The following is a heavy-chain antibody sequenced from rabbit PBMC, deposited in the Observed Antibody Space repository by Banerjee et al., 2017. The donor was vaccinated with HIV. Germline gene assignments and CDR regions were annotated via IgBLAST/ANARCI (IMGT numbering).Heavy chain of an antibody. J-gene: IGHJ4*01. D-gene: IGHD2-1*01. CDR1: GFSFSNKYV. CDR2: IYTGHGGT. V-gene: IGHV1S40*01. CDR3: ARATIAGDGFNL. Sequence: QSLEESGGDLVKPEGSLTLTCTASGFSFSNKYVMCWVRQAPGKGLEWIACIYTGHGGTYYASWARGRFTISKTSSTTVTLQITTLTAADTATYLCARATIAGDGFNLWGQGTLVTV.